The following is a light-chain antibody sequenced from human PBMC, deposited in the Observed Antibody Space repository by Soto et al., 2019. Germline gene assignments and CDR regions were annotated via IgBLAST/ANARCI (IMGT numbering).Light chain of an antibody. V-gene: IGLV2-14*01. CDR2: EVS. J-gene: IGLJ1*01. CDR3: TAFSANRVYL. Sequence: QSVLTQPASVSGTPGQSITISCTGSNSDVGIYDFVSWYQHHPGRAPKLIVSEVSHRPSGVSNRFSGSKSGNTASLTISGLQSEDEADYYCTAFSANRVYLFGPGTKVTVL. CDR1: NSDVGIYDF.